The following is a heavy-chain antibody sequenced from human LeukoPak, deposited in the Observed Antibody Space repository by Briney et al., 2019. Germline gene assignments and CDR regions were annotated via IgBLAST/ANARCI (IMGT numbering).Heavy chain of an antibody. CDR3: ARGIYRGAFDI. V-gene: IGHV4-59*01. D-gene: IGHD3-10*01. Sequence: SETLSPTCTVSGGSISSYYWSWIRQPPGKGLEWIGYIYYSGSTNYNPSLKSRVTISVDTSKNQFSLKLSSVTAADTAVYYCARGIYRGAFDIWGQGTMVTVSS. CDR1: GGSISSYY. J-gene: IGHJ3*02. CDR2: IYYSGST.